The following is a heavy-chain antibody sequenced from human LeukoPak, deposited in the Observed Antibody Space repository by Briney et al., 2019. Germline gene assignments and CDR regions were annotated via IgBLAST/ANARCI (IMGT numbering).Heavy chain of an antibody. CDR3: AKNGILTGYYGPWAYFDL. Sequence: GGSLRLSCAASGFTFSSYSMNWVRQAPGKGLEWVLSISTTSSCIYYADSVKGRFTISRDNAKNSLYLQMNSLRAEDTAVYYCAKNGILTGYYGPWAYFDLWGRGTLVTVSS. CDR1: GFTFSSYS. V-gene: IGHV3-21*01. D-gene: IGHD3-9*01. J-gene: IGHJ2*01. CDR2: ISTTSSCI.